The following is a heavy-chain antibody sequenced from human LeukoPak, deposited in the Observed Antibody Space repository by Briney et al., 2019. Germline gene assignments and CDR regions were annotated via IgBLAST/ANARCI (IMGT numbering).Heavy chain of an antibody. CDR1: GYTFTQFG. CDR2: IRYDGSNK. D-gene: IGHD3-22*01. CDR3: AKNLYYYDSSGHLFDY. Sequence: GGSLRLSCAASGYTFTQFGMHWVRQAPGKGLEWVAFIRYDGSNKYYADSVKGRFTISRDNSKNTLYLQMNSLRAEDTAVYYCAKNLYYYDSSGHLFDYWGQGTLVTVSS. V-gene: IGHV3-30*02. J-gene: IGHJ4*02.